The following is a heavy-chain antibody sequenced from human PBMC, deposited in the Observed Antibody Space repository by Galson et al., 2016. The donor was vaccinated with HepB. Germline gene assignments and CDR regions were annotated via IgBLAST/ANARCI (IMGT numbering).Heavy chain of an antibody. V-gene: IGHV4-59*01. CDR2: IYYSGST. J-gene: IGHJ6*02. CDR1: GGSISGYY. CDR3: AASRPRYCSGGRCFMDV. Sequence: SETLSLTCTVSGGSISGYYWSWIRQPPGKGLEWIGYIYYSGSTNYNPSLKSRVTISVDTSKNQFSLKLRSVTAADTAVYYCAASRPRYCSGGRCFMDVWGQGTTVTVSS. D-gene: IGHD2-15*01.